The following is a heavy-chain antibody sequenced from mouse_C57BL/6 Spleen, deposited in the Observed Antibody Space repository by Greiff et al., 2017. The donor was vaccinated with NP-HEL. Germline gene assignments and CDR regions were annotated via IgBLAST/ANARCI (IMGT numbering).Heavy chain of an antibody. CDR3: ARQGYYGKDFDY. Sequence: EVKVEESGGGLVKPGGSLKLSCAASGFTFSSYTMSWVRQTPEKRLEWVATISGGGGNTYYPDSVKGRFTISRDNAKNTLYLQMSSLRSEDTALYYCARQGYYGKDFDYWGQGTTLTVSS. V-gene: IGHV5-9*01. CDR1: GFTFSSYT. CDR2: ISGGGGNT. D-gene: IGHD2-1*01. J-gene: IGHJ2*01.